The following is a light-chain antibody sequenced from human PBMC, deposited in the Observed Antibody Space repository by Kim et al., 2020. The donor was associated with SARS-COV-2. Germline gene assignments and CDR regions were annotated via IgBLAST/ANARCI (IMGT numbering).Light chain of an antibody. CDR3: VLYMCSGLRWV. Sequence: QTVVTQEPSFSVSPGGTVTLTCGLSSGSVSTSSHPTWYKQTPGQSPRMLIYSTNTRSSGVPDRFSGSILGTKAALTITGAQADDESDYCCVLYMCSGLRWVFGGGTKLTVL. J-gene: IGLJ3*02. CDR1: SGSVSTSSH. CDR2: STN. V-gene: IGLV8-61*01.